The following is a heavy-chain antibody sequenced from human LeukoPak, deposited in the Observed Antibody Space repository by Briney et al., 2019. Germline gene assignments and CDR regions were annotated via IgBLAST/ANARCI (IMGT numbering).Heavy chain of an antibody. J-gene: IGHJ4*02. CDR1: GFTFRSHD. V-gene: IGHV3-13*04. Sequence: PGGSLRLSCVASGFTFRSHDMDWVRQATGKILEWVSAISTAGDTYYPGSVKGRFTISRENAKNSLYLQMNSLRAEDTAAYYCAKAVDDYFFDYWGQGTLVSVSS. D-gene: IGHD2-21*02. CDR2: ISTAGDT. CDR3: AKAVDDYFFDY.